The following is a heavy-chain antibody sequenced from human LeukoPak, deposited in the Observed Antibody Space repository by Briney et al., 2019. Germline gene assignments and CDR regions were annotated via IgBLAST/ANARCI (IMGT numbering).Heavy chain of an antibody. Sequence: GGSLRLSCAASGFTFSSYWMSWVRQAPGRGLEWVANIKQDGSEKHYVDSVKGRFTISRDNAKNSLYLQMSSLTAEDTAVYYCANVVGGYWGQGTLVTVSS. CDR2: IKQDGSEK. V-gene: IGHV3-7*05. CDR1: GFTFSSYW. CDR3: ANVVGGY. J-gene: IGHJ4*02. D-gene: IGHD2-21*01.